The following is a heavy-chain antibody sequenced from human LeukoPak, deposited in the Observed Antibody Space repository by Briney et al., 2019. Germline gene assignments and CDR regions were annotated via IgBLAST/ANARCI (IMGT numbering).Heavy chain of an antibody. D-gene: IGHD3-10*01. CDR3: AGSKGYGSGSLQERVPGVLLYYYYYYMDV. CDR1: CGSFSGYY. J-gene: IGHJ6*03. CDR2: INHSGSS. Sequence: SETLSLTCAVYCGSFSGYYWSWIRQPPGKGLEWIGEINHSGSSNYNPSLKSRVTISVDTSKNQFSLKLSSVTAADTAVYYCAGSKGYGSGSLQERVPGVLLYYYYYYMDVWGKGTTVTISS. V-gene: IGHV4-34*01.